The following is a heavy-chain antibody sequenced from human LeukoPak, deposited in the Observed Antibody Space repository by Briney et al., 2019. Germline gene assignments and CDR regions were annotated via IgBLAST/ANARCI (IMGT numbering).Heavy chain of an antibody. D-gene: IGHD4-17*01. Sequence: GGSLRLSCAASGFTFSSYGMHWVRQAPGKGLEGVAVIWYDGSNKYYASSVKGRFTISRDNSKNTLYLQMNSLRAEDTAVYYCARESYGDPHDWGQGTLVTVSS. CDR2: IWYDGSNK. CDR1: GFTFSSYG. CDR3: ARESYGDPHD. V-gene: IGHV3-33*01. J-gene: IGHJ4*02.